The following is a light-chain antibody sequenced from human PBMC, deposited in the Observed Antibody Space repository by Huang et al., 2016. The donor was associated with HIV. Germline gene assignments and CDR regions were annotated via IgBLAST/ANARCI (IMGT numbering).Light chain of an antibody. CDR2: KAA. Sequence: DIQMTQSPFTLSASVGDGVTITCRASQSIGRWLAWYQQKPGKAPSLLIFKAASLERGVPARFIGSGSGTEFILTISGLQPVDSATYYCQQYDTFPWTFGQGTKVEIK. CDR3: QQYDTFPWT. J-gene: IGKJ1*01. V-gene: IGKV1-5*03. CDR1: QSIGRW.